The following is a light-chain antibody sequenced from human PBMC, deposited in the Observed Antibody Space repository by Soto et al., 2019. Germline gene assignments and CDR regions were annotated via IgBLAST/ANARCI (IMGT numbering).Light chain of an antibody. V-gene: IGLV1-40*01. CDR3: GTWDSSLSAYV. CDR2: GNK. Sequence: QSALTQPPSVSGAPGQRVTISCTGNSSNIGAGHDVHWYQLLPGTAPKLLIYGNKNRPSGVSGRFSGSKSGTSATLGITGLQTGDEADYYCGTWDSSLSAYVFGTGTKVTVL. CDR1: SSNIGAGHD. J-gene: IGLJ1*01.